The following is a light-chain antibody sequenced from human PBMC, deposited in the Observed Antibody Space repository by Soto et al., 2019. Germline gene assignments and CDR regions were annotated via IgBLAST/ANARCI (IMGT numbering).Light chain of an antibody. V-gene: IGKV4-1*01. J-gene: IGKJ1*01. Sequence: DIVMTQSPDSLTVSLGEGATINCKSSLSVLYSSNNNNYLAWYQQKPGQPPKLLISWASTRESGVPDRFSGSGSGTDFTLTISSLQAEDVAIYYCQQYYSSPVTFGQGTKVEIK. CDR2: WAS. CDR1: LSVLYSSNNNNY. CDR3: QQYYSSPVT.